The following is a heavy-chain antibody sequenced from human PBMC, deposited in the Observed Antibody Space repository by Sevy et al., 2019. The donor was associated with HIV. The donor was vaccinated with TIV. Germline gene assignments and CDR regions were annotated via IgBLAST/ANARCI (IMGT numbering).Heavy chain of an antibody. Sequence: SETLSLTCTVSGGSISSYYWSWIRQPPGKGLEWIGYIYYSGSTNYNPSLKSRVTISVDTSKNQFSLKLSSVTAADTAVYYCARGAARYCSSTSCYYFDYWGQGTLVTVSS. D-gene: IGHD2-2*01. CDR3: ARGAARYCSSTSCYYFDY. V-gene: IGHV4-59*01. CDR1: GGSISSYY. CDR2: IYYSGST. J-gene: IGHJ4*02.